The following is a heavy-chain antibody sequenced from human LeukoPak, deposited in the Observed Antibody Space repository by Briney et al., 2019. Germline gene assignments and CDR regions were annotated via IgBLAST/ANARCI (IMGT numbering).Heavy chain of an antibody. Sequence: PSETLSLTCTVSGGSISSSSYYRGWIRQPPGKGLEWIGSIYYSGSTYYNPSLKSRVTISVDTSKNQFSLKLSSVTAADTAVYYCARDATVTTYGIDYWGQGTLVTVSS. J-gene: IGHJ4*02. D-gene: IGHD4-17*01. CDR2: IYYSGST. CDR1: GGSISSSSYY. CDR3: ARDATVTTYGIDY. V-gene: IGHV4-39*02.